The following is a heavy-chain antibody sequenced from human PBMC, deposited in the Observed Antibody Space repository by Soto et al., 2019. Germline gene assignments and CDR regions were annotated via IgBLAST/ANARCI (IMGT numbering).Heavy chain of an antibody. CDR2: ISSSSSYI. CDR1: GFTFSSYS. D-gene: IGHD3-9*01. V-gene: IGHV3-21*01. J-gene: IGHJ5*02. CDR3: ARGPRISYDILTGYYRPNWFDP. Sequence: PGGSLRLSCAASGFTFSSYSMNWVRQAPGKGLEWVSSISSSSSYIYYADSVEGRFTIPRDNAKNSLYLQMNSLRAEDTAVYYCARGPRISYDILTGYYRPNWFDPWGQGTLVTVSS.